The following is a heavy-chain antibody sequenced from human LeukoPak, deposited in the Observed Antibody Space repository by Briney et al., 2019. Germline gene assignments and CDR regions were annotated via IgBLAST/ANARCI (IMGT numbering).Heavy chain of an antibody. CDR1: GFTLRSYS. V-gene: IGHV3-21*04. D-gene: IGHD3-10*02. CDR2: ISTTSSYI. CDR3: AISSGT. Sequence: GGSLRLSCAASGFTLRSYSMNWVRQAPGKGLEWVSSISTTSSYIQYADSVKGRFTISRDNAKNSLYLQMNSLRAEDTALYYCAISSGTWGQGPLVTVSS. J-gene: IGHJ1*01.